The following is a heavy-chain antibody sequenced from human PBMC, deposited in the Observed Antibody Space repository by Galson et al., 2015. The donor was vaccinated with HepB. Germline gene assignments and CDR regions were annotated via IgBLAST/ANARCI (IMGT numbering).Heavy chain of an antibody. D-gene: IGHD3-22*01. V-gene: IGHV4-39*07. J-gene: IGHJ4*02. CDR1: GGSISSSSYY. Sequence: SENLSLTCTVSGGSISSSSYYWGWIRQPPGKGLEWIGSIYYSGSTYYNPSLKSRVTISVDTSKNQFSLKLSSVTAEDTAVYYCAKARWLLLDYWGQGTLVTVSS. CDR3: AKARWLLLDY. CDR2: IYYSGST.